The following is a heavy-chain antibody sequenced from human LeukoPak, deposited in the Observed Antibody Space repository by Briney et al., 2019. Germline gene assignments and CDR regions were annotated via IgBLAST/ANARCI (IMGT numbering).Heavy chain of an antibody. Sequence: PSETLSLTCTVSGGSISSGGYYWSWIRQHPGKGLEWIGHIYYSGSTYYNPSLKSRVTISVDTSKNQFSLKLSSVTAADTAMYYCARLGYNDYVNYWGQGTLVTVSS. CDR3: ARLGYNDYVNY. CDR1: GGSISSGGYY. D-gene: IGHD5-12*01. CDR2: IYYSGST. V-gene: IGHV4-31*03. J-gene: IGHJ4*02.